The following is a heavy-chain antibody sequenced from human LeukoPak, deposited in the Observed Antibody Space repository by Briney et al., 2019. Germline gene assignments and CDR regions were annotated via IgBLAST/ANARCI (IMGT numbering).Heavy chain of an antibody. D-gene: IGHD3-10*01. CDR3: APYGSGSMAFDI. V-gene: IGHV4-34*01. Sequence: SETLSLTCAVYGGSFSGYYWSWIRQPPGKGLEWIGEINHSGSTNYNPSLKSRVTISVDTSKNQFSLKLSSVTAADTAVYYCAPYGSGSMAFDIWGQGTMVTVSS. CDR1: GGSFSGYY. J-gene: IGHJ3*02. CDR2: INHSGST.